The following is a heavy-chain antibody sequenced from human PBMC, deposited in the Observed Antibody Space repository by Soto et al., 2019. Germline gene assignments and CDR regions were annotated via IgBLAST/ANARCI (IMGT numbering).Heavy chain of an antibody. CDR3: AKNLGYCSGGSCYGFDP. CDR2: ISGSGGST. J-gene: IGHJ5*02. V-gene: IGHV3-23*01. D-gene: IGHD2-15*01. Sequence: EVQLLESGGGLVQPGGSLRLSCAASGFTFSSYAMSWVRQAPGKGLEWVSAISGSGGSTYYADSVKGRFTISRDNSKHTLYLHRNSMRAEDTAVYYCAKNLGYCSGGSCYGFDPWGQGTLVTVSS. CDR1: GFTFSSYA.